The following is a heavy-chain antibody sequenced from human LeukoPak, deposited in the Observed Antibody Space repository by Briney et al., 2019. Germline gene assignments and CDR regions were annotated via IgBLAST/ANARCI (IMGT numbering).Heavy chain of an antibody. CDR2: MNPNSGNT. V-gene: IGHV1-8*01. J-gene: IGHJ4*02. Sequence: ASVKVSCKASGHTFTNYDVNWVRQASGQGLEWMGWMNPNSGNTGYAQNFQGRVTMTRDTSIRTAYMELSSLGSEDTAVYYCARGRGSRSFDYWGQGTLVTVSS. CDR3: ARGRGSRSFDY. CDR1: GHTFTNYD.